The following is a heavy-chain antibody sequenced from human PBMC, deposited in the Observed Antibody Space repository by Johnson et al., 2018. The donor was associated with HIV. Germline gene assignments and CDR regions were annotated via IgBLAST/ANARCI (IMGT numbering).Heavy chain of an antibody. J-gene: IGHJ3*02. CDR3: ARERGYFGNPAFDI. Sequence: QVQLVESGGGVVQPGGSLRLSCAASGFTFSSYGMHWVRQAPGKGLEWVTFIRYDGSNKYYADSVKGRFTISRDNSKNTLYLQMSSLRAEDTAMYYCARERGYFGNPAFDIWGRGTRVTVSS. V-gene: IGHV3-30*02. D-gene: IGHD4-23*01. CDR2: IRYDGSNK. CDR1: GFTFSSYG.